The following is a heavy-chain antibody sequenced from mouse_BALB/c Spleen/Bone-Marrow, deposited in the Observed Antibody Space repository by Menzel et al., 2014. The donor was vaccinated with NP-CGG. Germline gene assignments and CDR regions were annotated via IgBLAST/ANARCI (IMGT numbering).Heavy chain of an antibody. CDR1: GFSLTSYG. CDR2: IWAGGST. CDR3: ARGSYYDGAMDY. V-gene: IGHV2-9*02. Sequence: QVQLQQSGPGLVAPSQSLSITCTVSGFSLTSYGVNWVRQPPGKVLEWLGVIWAGGSTNYNSSLMSRLSISKDNSKSQVFLKMNSLQTDDTAMYYCARGSYYDGAMDYWGQGTSVTVSS. D-gene: IGHD1-1*01. J-gene: IGHJ4*01.